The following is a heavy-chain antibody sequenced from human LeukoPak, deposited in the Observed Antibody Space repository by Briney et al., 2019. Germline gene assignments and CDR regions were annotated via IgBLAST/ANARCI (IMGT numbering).Heavy chain of an antibody. Sequence: PGGSLRLSCAASGFTFSSYVMTWVRQSPGKGLEWVSSISESGGSTSYADSVKDRFTISRDNSQKTLYLQMNGLRAEDTAIYYCAKLFGYGMDVWGRGTTVTVSS. J-gene: IGHJ6*02. CDR2: ISESGGST. CDR3: AKLFGYGMDV. V-gene: IGHV3-23*01. D-gene: IGHD3-3*01. CDR1: GFTFSSYV.